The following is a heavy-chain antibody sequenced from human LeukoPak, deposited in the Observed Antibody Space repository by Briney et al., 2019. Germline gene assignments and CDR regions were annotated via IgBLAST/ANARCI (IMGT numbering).Heavy chain of an antibody. V-gene: IGHV1-69*04. Sequence: VASVKVSCKASGGTFSSYAISWVRQAPGQGLEWMGRIIPILGMANYAQKFQGRVTITADKSTSTAYMELSSLRSEDTAVYYCARDPGYCSGGSCYQLPGGYSYGYFPVFWGQGTLVTVSS. D-gene: IGHD2-15*01. CDR2: IIPILGMA. J-gene: IGHJ4*02. CDR3: ARDPGYCSGGSCYQLPGGYSYGYFPVF. CDR1: GGTFSSYA.